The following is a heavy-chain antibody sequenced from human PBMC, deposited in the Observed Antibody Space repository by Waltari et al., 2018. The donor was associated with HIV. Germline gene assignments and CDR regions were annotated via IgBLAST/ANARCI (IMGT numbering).Heavy chain of an antibody. CDR3: VRDWAGGDY. Sequence: EVQLVESGGGLVKPGGSLRLSCAASGFTFSSYSMNWVRQAPGKGLDWVSSISSSSSYIYYADSVKGRFTISRDNAKNSLYLQMNSLRDDDTAVYYCVRDWAGGDYWGQGTLVTVSS. CDR2: ISSSSSYI. D-gene: IGHD2-15*01. J-gene: IGHJ4*02. CDR1: GFTFSSYS. V-gene: IGHV3-21*01.